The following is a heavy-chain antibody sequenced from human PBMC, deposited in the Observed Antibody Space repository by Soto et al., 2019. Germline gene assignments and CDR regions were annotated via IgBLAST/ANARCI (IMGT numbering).Heavy chain of an antibody. CDR3: ARGHTSGWYRFDY. J-gene: IGHJ4*02. D-gene: IGHD6-19*01. V-gene: IGHV3-30-3*01. CDR2: ISYDGSNE. CDR1: GFTFNSYA. Sequence: WGSLRLSCAASGFTFNSYAMHWVRQAPGKGLEWVAVISYDGSNEYYADSVKGRFTIFRDNSKDTLYLQMNSLRAEDTAVYYCARGHTSGWYRFDYWGQGTLVT.